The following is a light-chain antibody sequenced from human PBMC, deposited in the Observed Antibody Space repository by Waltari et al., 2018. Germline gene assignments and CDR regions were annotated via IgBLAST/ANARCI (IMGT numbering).Light chain of an antibody. CDR3: QHVYSYPVT. Sequence: DIQLTQSPSFLSPSVVDRVPFTCRASQGMSGYLAWYQQKPNKAPKLLINAASTLQSGVPSRFSGGKSGTEFTLTISSLQPEDFATYFCQHVYSYPVTFGGGTTLDI. CDR1: QGMSGY. CDR2: AAS. J-gene: IGKJ4*01. V-gene: IGKV1-9*01.